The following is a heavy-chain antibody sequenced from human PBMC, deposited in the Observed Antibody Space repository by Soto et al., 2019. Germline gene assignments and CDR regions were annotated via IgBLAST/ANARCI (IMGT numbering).Heavy chain of an antibody. V-gene: IGHV4-61*01. J-gene: IGHJ5*02. CDR3: ARDDARANWFDP. Sequence: SETLSLTCTVSGGSVSSGSYYWSWIRQPPGKGLEWIGYIYYSGSTNYDPSLKSRVTISVDTSKNQFSLKLSSVTAADTAVYYCARDDARANWFDPWGQGTLVTVSS. CDR1: GGSVSSGSYY. CDR2: IYYSGST.